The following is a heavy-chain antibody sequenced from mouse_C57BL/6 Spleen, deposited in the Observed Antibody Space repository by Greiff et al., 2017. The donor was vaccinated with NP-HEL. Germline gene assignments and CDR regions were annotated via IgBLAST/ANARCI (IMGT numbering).Heavy chain of an antibody. CDR3: ATSYYGFSYWYFDV. V-gene: IGHV5-17*01. CDR2: ISSGSSTI. J-gene: IGHJ1*03. Sequence: EVHLVESGGGLVKPGGSLKLSCAASGFTFSDYGMHWVRQAPEKGLEWVAYISSGSSTIYYADTVKGRFTISRDNAKNTLFLQMTSLRSEDTAMYYCATSYYGFSYWYFDVWGTGTTVTVSS. D-gene: IGHD1-1*01. CDR1: GFTFSDYG.